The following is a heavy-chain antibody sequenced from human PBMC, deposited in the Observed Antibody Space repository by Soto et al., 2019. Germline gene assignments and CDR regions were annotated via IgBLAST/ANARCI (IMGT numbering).Heavy chain of an antibody. CDR1: GFSLTSTAVG. V-gene: IGHV2-5*02. Sequence: QITLEESGPTLVKPTQTLTLTCSFSGFSLTSTAVGVNWIRQPPGKALEWLALIYWDDDNHFSPSLKSRLSVTKDTSKNQVVLTMTNMDPVDTATYYCAHGSGWLSDYWGQGILVTVSS. D-gene: IGHD6-19*01. CDR3: AHGSGWLSDY. J-gene: IGHJ4*02. CDR2: IYWDDDN.